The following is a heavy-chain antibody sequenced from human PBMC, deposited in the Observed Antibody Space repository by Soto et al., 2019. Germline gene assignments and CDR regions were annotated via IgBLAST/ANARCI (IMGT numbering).Heavy chain of an antibody. CDR3: ARPGQPGKIDAFDI. CDR1: GGSISSYY. CDR2: TYYSGST. Sequence: PSETLSLTCTVSGGSISSYYWSWIRQPPGKGLEWIGYTYYSGSTNYNPSLKSRVTISVDTSKNQFSLKLSSVTAADTAVYYCARPGQPGKIDAFDIWGQGTMVTVSS. D-gene: IGHD7-27*01. V-gene: IGHV4-59*08. J-gene: IGHJ3*02.